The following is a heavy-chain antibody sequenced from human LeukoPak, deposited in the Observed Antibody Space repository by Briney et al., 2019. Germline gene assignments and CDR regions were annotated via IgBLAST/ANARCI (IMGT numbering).Heavy chain of an antibody. V-gene: IGHV3-33*03. CDR3: AKDAERGFDYSNSLQK. CDR1: KFTFSHYG. J-gene: IGHJ4*02. CDR2: VFNDGSNQ. D-gene: IGHD4-11*01. Sequence: GGSLRLSCAASKFTFSHYGMHWVRQAPGKGLEWVAVVFNDGSNQYYADSVKGRFTVSRDNSQNMLYLQMNSLRPEDTAVYYGAKDAERGFDYSNSLQKWGKGTLVTVSS.